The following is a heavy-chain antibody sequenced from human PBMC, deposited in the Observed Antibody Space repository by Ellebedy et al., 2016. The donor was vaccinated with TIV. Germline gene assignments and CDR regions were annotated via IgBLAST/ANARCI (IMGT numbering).Heavy chain of an antibody. CDR2: ISTTGNT. CDR1: GFTFSHYG. V-gene: IGHV3-23*01. J-gene: IGHJ4*02. D-gene: IGHD3-16*01. CDR3: ATQRGDSNY. Sequence: PGGSLRLSCAASGFTFSHYGMSWVRQAPGKGLEWVSAISTTGNTHYAESVRGRFTISRDNSKNTLYMQMNSLRVEDTDTYYCATQRGDSNYWGQGTVVTVSS.